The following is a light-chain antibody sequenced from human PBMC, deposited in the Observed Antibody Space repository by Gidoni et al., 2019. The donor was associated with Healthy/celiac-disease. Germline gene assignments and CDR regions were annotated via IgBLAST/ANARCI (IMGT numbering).Light chain of an antibody. CDR2: GAS. CDR1: QSVSSSY. V-gene: IGKV3-20*01. Sequence: EIVLTQPPGTLSLSPGESATLSCRASQSVSSSYLAWYQQKPGQAPRLLIYGASSRATGIPDRFSGSGSGTDFTLTISRLEPEDFAVYYCQQYGSSPPNTFGQGTKVEIK. J-gene: IGKJ1*01. CDR3: QQYGSSPPNT.